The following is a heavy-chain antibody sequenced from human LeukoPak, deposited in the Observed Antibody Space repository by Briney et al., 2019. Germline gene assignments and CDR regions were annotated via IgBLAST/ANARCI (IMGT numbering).Heavy chain of an antibody. J-gene: IGHJ4*02. Sequence: ASVKVSCKASGHTFTNYYIHWVRQAPGQGLEWMGILTPRGDITNYAQKFQGRVTMTRDTSTSTIYMELSSLRSGDTAVYYCARGGQRWLQFPYDYWGQGTVVTVSS. CDR1: GHTFTNYY. D-gene: IGHD5-24*01. CDR3: ARGGQRWLQFPYDY. V-gene: IGHV1-46*01. CDR2: LTPRGDIT.